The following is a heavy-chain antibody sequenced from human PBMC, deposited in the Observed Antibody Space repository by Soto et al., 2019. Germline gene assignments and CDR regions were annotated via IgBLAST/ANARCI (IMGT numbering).Heavy chain of an antibody. V-gene: IGHV1-2*04. Sequence: GASVKVSCKASGYTFTGYYMHWVRQAPGQGLEWMGWINPNSGGTNYAQKFQGWVTMTRDTSISTAYMEPSRLRSDDTAVYYCARVPIDGFNYYGMDVWGQGTTVTVSS. J-gene: IGHJ6*02. D-gene: IGHD1-26*01. CDR3: ARVPIDGFNYYGMDV. CDR1: GYTFTGYY. CDR2: INPNSGGT.